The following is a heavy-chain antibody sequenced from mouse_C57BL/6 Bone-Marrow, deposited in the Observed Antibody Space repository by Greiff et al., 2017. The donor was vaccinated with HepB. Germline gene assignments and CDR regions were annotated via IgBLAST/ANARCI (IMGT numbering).Heavy chain of an antibody. V-gene: IGHV6-3*01. CDR1: GFTFSNYW. CDR2: IRLKSDNYAT. J-gene: IGHJ4*01. D-gene: IGHD1-1*01. Sequence: EVKLEESGGGLVQPGGSMKLSCVASGFTFSNYWMNWVRQSPEKGLEWVAQIRLKSDNYATHYAESVKGRFTISRDDSKSSVYLQMNNLRAEDTGIYYCTGGGTVVATDYAMDYWGQGTSVTVSS. CDR3: TGGGTVVATDYAMDY.